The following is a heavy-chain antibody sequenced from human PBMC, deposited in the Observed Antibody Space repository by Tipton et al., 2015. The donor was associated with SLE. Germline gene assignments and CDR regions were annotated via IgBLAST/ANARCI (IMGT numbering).Heavy chain of an antibody. J-gene: IGHJ4*02. CDR2: ISSSSYYI. CDR3: ARHSQGHIVVGDFDS. V-gene: IGHV3-21*01. CDR1: GFTFSNYS. D-gene: IGHD2-2*01. Sequence: GSLRLSCAVSGFTFSNYSMNWVRQAPGKGLEWVSSISSSSYYIYYADSVKGRFTISRDNAKKSLYLQMNSLRAEDTAVFYCARHSQGHIVVGDFDSWGQGTLVTVSS.